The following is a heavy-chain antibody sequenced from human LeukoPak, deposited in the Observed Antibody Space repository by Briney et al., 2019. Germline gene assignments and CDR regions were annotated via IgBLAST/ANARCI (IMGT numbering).Heavy chain of an antibody. V-gene: IGHV4-34*01. D-gene: IGHD2-8*01. CDR3: ARGHGVYNWFDP. J-gene: IGHJ5*02. CDR2: INHSGST. CDR1: GGSFSGYY. Sequence: SETLSLTCAVYGGSFSGYYWSWIRQPPGKGLEWIGEINHSGSTNYNPSLKSRVTISVDTSKNQFSLKLSSVTAADTAVYYCARGHGVYNWFDPWGQGTLVTVSS.